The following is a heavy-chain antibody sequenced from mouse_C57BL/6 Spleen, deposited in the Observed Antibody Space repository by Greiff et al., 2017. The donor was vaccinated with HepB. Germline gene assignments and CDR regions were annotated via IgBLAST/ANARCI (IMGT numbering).Heavy chain of an antibody. CDR3: ARRPYYGSSYWYFDV. CDR2: IDPSDSYT. V-gene: IGHV1-50*01. CDR1: GYTFTSYW. D-gene: IGHD1-1*01. Sequence: QVQLQQSGAELVKPGASVKLSCKASGYTFTSYWMQWVKQRPGQGLEWIGEIDPSDSYTNYNQKFKGKATLTVDTSSSTAYMQLSSLTSEDSAVYYCARRPYYGSSYWYFDVWGTGTTVTVSS. J-gene: IGHJ1*03.